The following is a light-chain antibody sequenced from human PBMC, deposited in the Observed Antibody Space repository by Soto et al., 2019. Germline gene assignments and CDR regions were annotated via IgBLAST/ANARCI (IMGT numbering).Light chain of an antibody. CDR3: QSYDSSLSGSV. Sequence: QSVLTQPPSLSGAPGQRVTISCTGSSSNIGAGYDVHWYRQLPGPAPKLLIYGNSNRPSGVPDRFSGSKSGTSASLAITGLRAEDKADYYCQSYDSSLSGSVFGGGTKVTVL. J-gene: IGLJ2*01. CDR1: SSNIGAGYD. V-gene: IGLV1-40*01. CDR2: GNS.